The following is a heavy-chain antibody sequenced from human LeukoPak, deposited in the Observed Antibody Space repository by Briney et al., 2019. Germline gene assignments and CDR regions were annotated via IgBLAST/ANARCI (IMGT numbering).Heavy chain of an antibody. D-gene: IGHD3-16*01. CDR1: GFTFSSYA. CDR2: IKSKIDGGTA. Sequence: GGSLRLSCAASGFTFSSYAMSWVRQAPGKGLDWVGRIKSKIDGGTAEYAAPVKGRFTISRDDSKNTLYLQMNSLKTEDTAVYYCARDLGGFDYWGQGTLVTVSS. CDR3: ARDLGGFDY. J-gene: IGHJ4*02. V-gene: IGHV3-15*01.